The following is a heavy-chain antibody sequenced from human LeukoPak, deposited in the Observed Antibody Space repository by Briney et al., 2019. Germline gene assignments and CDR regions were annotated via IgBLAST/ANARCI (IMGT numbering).Heavy chain of an antibody. CDR3: ARDFTMVRGFAYGGMDV. CDR2: IYYSGST. V-gene: IGHV4-59*01. CDR1: GGSISSYY. J-gene: IGHJ6*02. D-gene: IGHD3-10*01. Sequence: PSETLSLTCTVSGGSISSYYWSWIRQPPGKGLEWIGYIYYSGSTNYNPSLKSRVTISVDTSKNQFSLKLSSVTAADTAVYYCARDFTMVRGFAYGGMDVWGQGTTVTVSS.